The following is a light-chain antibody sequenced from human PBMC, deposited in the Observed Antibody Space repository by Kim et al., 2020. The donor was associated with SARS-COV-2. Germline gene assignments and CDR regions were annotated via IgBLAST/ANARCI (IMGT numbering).Light chain of an antibody. CDR1: KLGNKY. J-gene: IGLJ2*01. V-gene: IGLV3-1*01. CDR3: QAWDSSTVV. CDR2: QDT. Sequence: SYELTQAPSVSVSPGQTASITCFGDKLGNKYACWYQQKPGQSPVLVIYQDTKRPSGIPERFSGSNSGNTATLTISGTQAMDEGDYYCQAWDSSTVVFGGGTQLTVL.